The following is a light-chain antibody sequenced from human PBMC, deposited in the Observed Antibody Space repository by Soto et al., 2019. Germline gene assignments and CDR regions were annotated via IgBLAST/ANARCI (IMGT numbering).Light chain of an antibody. CDR1: DSDVGAYNY. CDR2: EVS. Sequence: QSALTQPASVSGSPGQSITISCTGTDSDVGAYNYVSWYQQHPGKAPKLVIFEVSDRPSGVSNRFSGSKSGNTASLTISGLQAADEADYYCSLYTSENTYVFGTGTKLTVL. V-gene: IGLV2-14*01. CDR3: SLYTSENTYV. J-gene: IGLJ1*01.